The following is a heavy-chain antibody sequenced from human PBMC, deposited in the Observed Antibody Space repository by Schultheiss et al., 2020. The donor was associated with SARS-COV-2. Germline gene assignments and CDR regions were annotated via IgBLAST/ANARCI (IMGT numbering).Heavy chain of an antibody. CDR3: ARLVLTDHDAFDI. J-gene: IGHJ3*02. CDR2: IYWDDDK. CDR1: GFSLSTSEVG. Sequence: SGPTLVKPTQTLTLTCSFSGFSLSTSEVGVGWIRQPPGKALEWLALIYWDDDKRYSPSLKSRLTITKDAPKQWVVLVMTNVDPLDTATYYCARLVLTDHDAFDIWGQGTMVTVSS. D-gene: IGHD4/OR15-4a*01. V-gene: IGHV2-5*02.